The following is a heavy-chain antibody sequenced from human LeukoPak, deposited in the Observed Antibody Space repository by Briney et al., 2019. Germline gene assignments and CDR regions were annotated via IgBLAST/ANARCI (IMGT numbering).Heavy chain of an antibody. CDR2: ISSSSSYI. Sequence: GGSLRLSCAASGFTFSSYSMNRVRQAPGKGLEWVSSISSSSSYIYYADSVKGRFTISRDNAKNSLYLQMNSLRAEDTAVYYCARSEVGATGNWGQGTLVTVSS. CDR3: ARSEVGATGN. CDR1: GFTFSSYS. D-gene: IGHD1-26*01. V-gene: IGHV3-21*01. J-gene: IGHJ4*02.